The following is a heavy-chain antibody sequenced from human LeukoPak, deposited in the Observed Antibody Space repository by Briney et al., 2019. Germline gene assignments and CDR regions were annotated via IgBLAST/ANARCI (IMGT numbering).Heavy chain of an antibody. V-gene: IGHV4-4*02. CDR3: ARVRGRGFWTTRHWFDP. J-gene: IGHJ5*02. CDR2: IYHSGST. D-gene: IGHD3/OR15-3a*01. CDR1: GGSISSSNW. Sequence: PSGTLSLTCAVSGGSISSSNWWSWVRQPPGKGLEWIGEIYHSGSTNYNPSLKSRVTISVDTSKNQFSLKLSSVTAADTAVYYCARVRGRGFWTTRHWFDPWGQGTLVTVSS.